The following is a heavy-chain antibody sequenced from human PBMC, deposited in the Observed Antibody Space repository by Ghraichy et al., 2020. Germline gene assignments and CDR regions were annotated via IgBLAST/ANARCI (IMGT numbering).Heavy chain of an antibody. CDR3: ASYGSGREAYFDY. J-gene: IGHJ4*02. CDR2: INPRDGGT. V-gene: IGHV1-46*01. CDR1: GYTFTRYS. D-gene: IGHD3-10*01. Sequence: ASVKVSCKASGYTFTRYSMHWVRQAPGQGLEWMGIINPRDGGTTYEQKFEGRVTMTRDTPTSTVYMELSSLRSEDTAVYYCASYGSGREAYFDYWGQGTLVAVSS.